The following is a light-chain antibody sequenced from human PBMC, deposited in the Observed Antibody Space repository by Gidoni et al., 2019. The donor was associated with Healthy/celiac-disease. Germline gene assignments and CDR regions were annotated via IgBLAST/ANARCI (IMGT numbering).Light chain of an antibody. J-gene: IGKJ2*01. Sequence: DIQLTQSPSFLSASVGDRVTITCRASQGISSYLAWYQQKTGKAPKLLLYSGSTLQSGVPSRFRGRGSGTEFTLTISSLQPEDFATYYCQQLNSYPQTFGQGTKLEIK. CDR1: QGISSY. V-gene: IGKV1-9*01. CDR3: QQLNSYPQT. CDR2: SGS.